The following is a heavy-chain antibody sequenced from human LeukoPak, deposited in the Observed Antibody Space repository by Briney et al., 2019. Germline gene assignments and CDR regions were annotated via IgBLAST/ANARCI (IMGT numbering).Heavy chain of an antibody. CDR2: ISSSSSYI. CDR3: ARDERGYCSSTNCYAAVDY. Sequence: GGSLRLSCAASGFTFSSSGMHWVRQAPGKGLEWVSSISSSSSYIYYADSVKGRFTISRDNAKNSLYLQMNSLRAEDTAVYYCARDERGYCSSTNCYAAVDYWGQGTLVTVSS. D-gene: IGHD2-2*01. CDR1: GFTFSSSG. J-gene: IGHJ4*02. V-gene: IGHV3-21*04.